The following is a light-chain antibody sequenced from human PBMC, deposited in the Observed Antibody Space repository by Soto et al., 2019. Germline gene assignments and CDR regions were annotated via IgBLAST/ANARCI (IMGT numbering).Light chain of an antibody. V-gene: IGKV3-11*01. CDR3: HQRQSWPRT. Sequence: EIVMTQSPATLSVSPGERVTLSCRASQSVSSRLAWYQHKPGQAPRLLIYHTSNRATGIPARFSGSGSGTDFTLTISSLEPEDFAVYYCHQRQSWPRTFGQGTRLEIK. J-gene: IGKJ5*01. CDR1: QSVSSR. CDR2: HTS.